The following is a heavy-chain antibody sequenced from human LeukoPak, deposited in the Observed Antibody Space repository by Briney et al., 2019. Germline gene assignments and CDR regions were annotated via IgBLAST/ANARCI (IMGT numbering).Heavy chain of an antibody. CDR1: GFTFSGSA. D-gene: IGHD2-8*01. CDR2: IRSKANSYAT. V-gene: IGHV3-73*01. Sequence: GGSLKLSCAASGFTFSGSAMHWVRQASGKGLEWVGRIRSKANSYATAYAASVKGRFTISRDDSKNTAYLQMNSLKTEDTAVYYCLCMEDVWGQGTLVTVSS. J-gene: IGHJ4*02. CDR3: LCMEDV.